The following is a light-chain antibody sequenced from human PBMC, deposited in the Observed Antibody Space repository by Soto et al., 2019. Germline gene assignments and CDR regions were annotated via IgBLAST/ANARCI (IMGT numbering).Light chain of an antibody. Sequence: QSVLTQPPSASGTPGQRVTISCSGSSSNIGSNTVNWYQQFPGTAPKLLIYSNNQRPSGVPDRFSGSKSGTPASLAISGLQSEDEADYYCAAWDDSLNGPYVFGTGTKVTVL. V-gene: IGLV1-44*01. CDR1: SSNIGSNT. CDR2: SNN. J-gene: IGLJ1*01. CDR3: AAWDDSLNGPYV.